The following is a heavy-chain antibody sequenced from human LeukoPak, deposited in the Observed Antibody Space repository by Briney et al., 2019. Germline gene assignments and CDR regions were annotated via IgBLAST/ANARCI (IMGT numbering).Heavy chain of an antibody. J-gene: IGHJ5*02. V-gene: IGHV3-21*01. D-gene: IGHD4-23*01. Sequence: PGGSLRLSGAASGLTFSSYSMNWVRKAPGKGLEWVSSISSSSSYIYYADSVKGRFTISRDNAKNSLYLQMNSLRAEDTAVYYCARDGGSDYGGNFTWGQGTLVTVSS. CDR1: GLTFSSYS. CDR3: ARDGGSDYGGNFT. CDR2: ISSSSSYI.